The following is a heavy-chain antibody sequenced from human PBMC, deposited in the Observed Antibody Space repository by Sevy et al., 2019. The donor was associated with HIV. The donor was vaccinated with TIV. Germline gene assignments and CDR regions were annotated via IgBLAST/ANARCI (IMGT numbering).Heavy chain of an antibody. J-gene: IGHJ3*02. CDR1: GFSFDSYG. V-gene: IGHV3-23*01. CDR2: ISGSGSRT. Sequence: GGSLRLSCAVSGFSFDSYGMTWVRQAPGKGLEWVSGISGSGSRTYYADSVKGRFIISRDNSKNTLDLQMNSLRSEDTAIYYCAREGGGYYYDSSGYDDAFDIWGQGTMVTVSS. CDR3: AREGGGYYYDSSGYDDAFDI. D-gene: IGHD3-22*01.